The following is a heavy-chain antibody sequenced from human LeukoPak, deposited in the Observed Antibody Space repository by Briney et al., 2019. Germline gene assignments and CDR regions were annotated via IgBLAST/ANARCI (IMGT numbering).Heavy chain of an antibody. V-gene: IGHV1-69*05. CDR3: ARGARIAAAGDYFDY. CDR2: IIPIFGTA. J-gene: IGHJ4*02. CDR1: GYTFTSYA. Sequence: SVKVSCKASGYTFTSYAISWVRQAPGQGLEWMGRIIPIFGTANYAQKFQGRVTITTDESTSTAYMELSSLRSEDTAVYYCARGARIAAAGDYFDYWGQGTLVTVSS. D-gene: IGHD6-13*01.